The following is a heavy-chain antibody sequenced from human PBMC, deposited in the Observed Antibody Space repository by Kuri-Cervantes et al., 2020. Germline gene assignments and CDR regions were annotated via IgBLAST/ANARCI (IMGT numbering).Heavy chain of an antibody. Sequence: ASVKVSCKASGYTFTGYYMHWLRQAPGQGLEWMGWINPYGGATKYVQKFQGRLTMTRDTSISTAYMELSRLRSDDTAVYYCARSDYYDSSGLLFDYWGQGTLVTVSS. D-gene: IGHD3-22*01. CDR3: ARSDYYDSSGLLFDY. V-gene: IGHV1-2*02. CDR2: INPYGGAT. J-gene: IGHJ4*02. CDR1: GYTFTGYY.